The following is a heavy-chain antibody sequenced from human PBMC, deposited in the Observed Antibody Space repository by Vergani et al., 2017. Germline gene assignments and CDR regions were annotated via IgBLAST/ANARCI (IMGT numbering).Heavy chain of an antibody. CDR3: ARFGIRILTGYWPLFDY. J-gene: IGHJ4*02. V-gene: IGHV3-7*01. CDR2: IKQDGSEK. D-gene: IGHD3-9*01. Sequence: EVQLVESGGGLVQPGGSLRLSCAASGFTFSSYWMSWVRQAPGKGLEWVANIKQDGSEKYYVDSVKGRFTISRDNAKNSLYLQMNSLRAEDTAVYYCARFGIRILTGYWPLFDYWGQGTLVTVSS. CDR1: GFTFSSYW.